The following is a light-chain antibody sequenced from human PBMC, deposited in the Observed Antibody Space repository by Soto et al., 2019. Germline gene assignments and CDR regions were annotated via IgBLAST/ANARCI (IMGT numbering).Light chain of an antibody. CDR3: SSFAGYNTYVV. CDR2: EVS. V-gene: IGLV2-8*01. CDR1: SSDVGGYNY. Sequence: QSALTQPPSASGSPGQSVTISCTGTSSDVGGYNYVSWYQQHPGKAPKLLIYEVSKRPSGVPNRFSGSKSVNTASLTVSGLQAEDEADYYCSSFAGYNTYVVFGGGTKLTVL. J-gene: IGLJ2*01.